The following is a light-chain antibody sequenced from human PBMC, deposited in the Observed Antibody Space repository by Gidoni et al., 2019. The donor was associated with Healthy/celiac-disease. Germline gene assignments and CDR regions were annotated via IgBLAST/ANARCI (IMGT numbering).Light chain of an antibody. Sequence: DIQLTQSPYFLSASVGDRVTITCRASQGISSYLAWYQQKPVKAPKLLIYAASTLQSGVPSRFSGSGSGTEFTLTISSLQPEDFATYYCQQLNSYPPVTFGPGTKVDIK. CDR3: QQLNSYPPVT. CDR2: AAS. CDR1: QGISSY. J-gene: IGKJ3*01. V-gene: IGKV1-9*01.